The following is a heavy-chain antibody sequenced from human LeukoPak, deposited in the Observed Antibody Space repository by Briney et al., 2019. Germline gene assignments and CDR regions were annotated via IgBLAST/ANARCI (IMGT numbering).Heavy chain of an antibody. CDR2: FYYSGST. Sequence: PSETLSLTCPVSGGSISSGVYYWSWIRQHPGKGLEWIGYFYYSGSTYYNPSLKSRVTISVDTSKNQFSPKLSSVTAADTAVYYCARGVRWLQLSYFDYWGQGTLVTVSS. D-gene: IGHD5-24*01. CDR3: ARGVRWLQLSYFDY. J-gene: IGHJ4*02. CDR1: GGSISSGVYY. V-gene: IGHV4-31*03.